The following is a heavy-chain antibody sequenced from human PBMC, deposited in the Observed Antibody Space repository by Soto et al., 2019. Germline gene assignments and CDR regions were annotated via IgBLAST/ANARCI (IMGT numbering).Heavy chain of an antibody. CDR2: IYYSGST. D-gene: IGHD6-13*01. CDR1: GDSITSGGYY. J-gene: IGHJ5*02. CDR3: ARAFAPYSSTWYNWFDP. Sequence: SETLSLTCTVSGDSITSGGYYWSWIRQHPGKGLEWIGYIYYSGSTYYNPSLKSRVAISVDTSKNQFSLKLSSVTAADTAVYYCARAFAPYSSTWYNWFDPWGQGTLVTVSS. V-gene: IGHV4-31*03.